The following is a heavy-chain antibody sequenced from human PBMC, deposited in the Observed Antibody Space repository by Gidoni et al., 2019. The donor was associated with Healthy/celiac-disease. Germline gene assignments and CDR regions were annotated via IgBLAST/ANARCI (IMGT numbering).Heavy chain of an antibody. V-gene: IGHV3-30-3*01. CDR2: ISYDGSNK. Sequence: QVQLVESGGGVVQPGRSLRLSCAASGFTFSSYAMHWVRQAPGKGLEWVAVISYDGSNKYYADSVKGRFTISRDNSKNTLYLQMNSLRAEDTAVYYCARAPYSNYGMDVWGKGTTVTVSS. CDR3: ARAPYSNYGMDV. CDR1: GFTFSSYA. D-gene: IGHD4-4*01. J-gene: IGHJ6*04.